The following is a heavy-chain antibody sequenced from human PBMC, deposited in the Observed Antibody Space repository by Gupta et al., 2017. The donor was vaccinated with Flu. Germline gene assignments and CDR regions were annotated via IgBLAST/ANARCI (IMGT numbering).Heavy chain of an antibody. J-gene: IGHJ4*02. CDR2: IYTSGST. D-gene: IGHD5-12*01. V-gene: IGHV4-61*02. CDR1: GGSISSGSYY. Sequence: QVQLQESGPGLVTPSQTLSLTCTVSGGSISSGSYYWSWIRQPAGKGLEWIGRIYTSGSTNYNPSLKSRVTISVDTSKNQFSLKLSSVTAADTAVYYCARGRYIVATIILDYWGQGTLVTVSS. CDR3: ARGRYIVATIILDY.